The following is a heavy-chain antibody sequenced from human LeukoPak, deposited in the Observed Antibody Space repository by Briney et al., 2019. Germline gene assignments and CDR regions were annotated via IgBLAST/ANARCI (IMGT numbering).Heavy chain of an antibody. D-gene: IGHD3-10*01. CDR2: MNPNSGNT. CDR3: ARVSRYGSGSYCGY. V-gene: IGHV1-8*01. Sequence: ASVKVSCKASGYTFTSYDINWVRQATGQGLEWMGWMNPNSGNTGYAQKFQGRVTMTRNTSISTAYMELSSLRSEDTAVYYCARVSRYGSGSYCGYWGQGTLVTVSS. J-gene: IGHJ4*02. CDR1: GYTFTSYD.